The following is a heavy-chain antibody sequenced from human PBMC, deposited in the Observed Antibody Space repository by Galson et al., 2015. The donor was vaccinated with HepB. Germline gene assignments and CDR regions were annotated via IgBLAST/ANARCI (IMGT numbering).Heavy chain of an antibody. CDR3: AHDIVGSGFAP. Sequence: ALVKPTQTLTLTCTFSGFSLSTRAVGGTWIRQPPGKALEWLALIYGNDEKHYSPSLRSRLTITKDTSKNQVVLRMTNMDSVDTATYYCAHDIVGSGFAPWGQGPLVTISS. CDR1: GFSLSTRAVG. D-gene: IGHD2-15*01. V-gene: IGHV2-5*01. CDR2: IYGNDEK. J-gene: IGHJ5*02.